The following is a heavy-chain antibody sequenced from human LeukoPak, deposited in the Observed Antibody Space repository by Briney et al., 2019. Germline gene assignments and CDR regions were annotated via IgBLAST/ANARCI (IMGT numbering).Heavy chain of an antibody. V-gene: IGHV4-34*01. CDR1: GGSFGGYY. Sequence: SETLSLTCAVQGGSFGGYYWSWIRQPPGKGLEWIGEVNQSGGTDYNPSLKSRVTISVDTSKNQFSLKVNSVTAADTAVYYCARGTPYYFSYFMDVWAKGTTVSVSS. CDR3: ARGTPYYFSYFMDV. CDR2: VNQSGGT. J-gene: IGHJ6*03.